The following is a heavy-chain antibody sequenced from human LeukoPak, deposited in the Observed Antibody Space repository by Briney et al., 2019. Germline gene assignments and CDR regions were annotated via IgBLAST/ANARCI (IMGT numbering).Heavy chain of an antibody. CDR3: ARRDDSSGLIDY. D-gene: IGHD3-22*01. CDR1: GYIFTSYW. CDR2: IYPGDSDT. Sequence: GESLTISCKGSGYIFTSYWIGWVRQMPGKGLEWMGIIYPGDSDTRYSPSFQGQVTISADKSISTAYLQWSSLEASDTAMYYCARRDDSSGLIDYWGQGTLVTVSS. J-gene: IGHJ4*02. V-gene: IGHV5-51*03.